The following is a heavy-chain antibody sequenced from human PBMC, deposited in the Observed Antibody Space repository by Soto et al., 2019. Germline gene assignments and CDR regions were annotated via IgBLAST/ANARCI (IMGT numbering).Heavy chain of an antibody. J-gene: IGHJ5*02. V-gene: IGHV3-48*01. Sequence: GGSLRLSCAASGFTFSSYSMNWVRQAPGKGLEWVSYISSSSSTIYYADSVKGRFTISRDNAKNSLYLQMNSLRAEDTAVYYCAGQGGSRLNWFDPWGQGTLVTVPS. CDR3: AGQGGSRLNWFDP. D-gene: IGHD6-13*01. CDR2: ISSSSSTI. CDR1: GFTFSSYS.